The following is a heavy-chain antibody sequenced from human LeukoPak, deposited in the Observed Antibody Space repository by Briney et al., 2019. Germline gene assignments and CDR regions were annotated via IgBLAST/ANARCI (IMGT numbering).Heavy chain of an antibody. CDR3: ARGRRY. CDR1: GGSFSGYY. CDR2: INHSGST. Sequence: SETLSLTCAVCGGSFSGYYWSWIRQPPGKGLEWIGEINHSGSTNYNPSLKSRVTISVDTSKNQFSLKLSSVTAADTAVYYCARGRRYWGQGTLVTVSS. J-gene: IGHJ4*02. V-gene: IGHV4-34*01.